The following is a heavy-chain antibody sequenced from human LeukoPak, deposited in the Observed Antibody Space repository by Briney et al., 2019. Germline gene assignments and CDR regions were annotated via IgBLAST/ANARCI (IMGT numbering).Heavy chain of an antibody. Sequence: PGRSLRLSWAASGFTFSSYGMHWVRQAPGKGLEWVAVISYDGSNKYYADSVKGRFTISRDNSKNTLYLQMNSLRAEDTAVYYCAKDEIASAGGAGYSSGWYEDYVYWGQGTLVTVSS. CDR1: GFTFSSYG. CDR3: AKDEIASAGGAGYSSGWYEDYVY. CDR2: ISYDGSNK. J-gene: IGHJ4*02. V-gene: IGHV3-30*18. D-gene: IGHD6-19*01.